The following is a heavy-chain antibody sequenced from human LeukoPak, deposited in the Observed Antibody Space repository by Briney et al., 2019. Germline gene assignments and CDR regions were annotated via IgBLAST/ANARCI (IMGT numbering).Heavy chain of an antibody. J-gene: IGHJ4*02. Sequence: GASVKVSCKASGDTFIRYGISWVRQAPGQGLEWMGWISTGNGNTNYGQKFQGRVTMTRDTSTSTVNMELSSLRSEDTAVYYCARAALGGSYRFDYWGQGTLVTVSS. CDR3: ARAALGGSYRFDY. D-gene: IGHD3-16*02. CDR2: ISTGNGNT. V-gene: IGHV1-18*01. CDR1: GDTFIRYG.